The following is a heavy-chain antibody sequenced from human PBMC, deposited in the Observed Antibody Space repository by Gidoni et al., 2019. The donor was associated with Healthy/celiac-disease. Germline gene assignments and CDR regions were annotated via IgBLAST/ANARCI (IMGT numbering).Heavy chain of an antibody. CDR1: GFTFSSYS. CDR2: ISSSSSYM. J-gene: IGHJ4*02. Sequence: EVQLVESGGGLVKPGGSLRLSCAASGFTFSSYSMNWVRQAPGKGLEWVSSISSSSSYMYYADSVKGRFTISRDNAKNSLYLQMNSLRAEDTAVYYCARDPGDGITGNNLFDYWGQGTLVTVSS. CDR3: ARDPGDGITGNNLFDY. V-gene: IGHV3-21*01. D-gene: IGHD1-20*01.